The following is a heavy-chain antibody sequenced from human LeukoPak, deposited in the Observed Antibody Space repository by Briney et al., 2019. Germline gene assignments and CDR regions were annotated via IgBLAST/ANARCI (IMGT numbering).Heavy chain of an antibody. CDR2: ITNSGNSK. Sequence: GGSLRLSCAASEFTFSSYSMNWFRQAPGKGLEWVSYITNSGNSKSYADSVKGRFTISRDNTKNSLYLQMNGLRAEDTAVYYCARTRSSGYYDYWGQGTLVTVSS. CDR1: EFTFSSYS. J-gene: IGHJ4*02. CDR3: ARTRSSGYYDY. D-gene: IGHD3-22*01. V-gene: IGHV3-48*01.